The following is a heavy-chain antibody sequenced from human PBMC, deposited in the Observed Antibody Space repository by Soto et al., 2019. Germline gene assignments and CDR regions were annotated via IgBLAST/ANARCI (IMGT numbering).Heavy chain of an antibody. D-gene: IGHD1-26*01. CDR2: IYYSGTT. CDR1: GGSISSGGYS. CDR3: ARREIQGPIDY. J-gene: IGHJ4*02. Sequence: PSETLSLTCAVSGGSISSGGYSCGWIRQPPGKGLEWIGYIYYSGTTYYNPSLKSRVTMSVDTSKNQFSLKLTSVTAVDTAVYYCARREIQGPIDYWGQGTLVTVSS. V-gene: IGHV4-30-2*01.